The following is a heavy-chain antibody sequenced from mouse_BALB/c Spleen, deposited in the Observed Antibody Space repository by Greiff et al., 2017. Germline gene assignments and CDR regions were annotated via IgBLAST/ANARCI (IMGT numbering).Heavy chain of an antibody. Sequence: VQLQQSGAELAKPGASVKMSCKASGYTFTSYWMHWVKQRPGQGLEWIGYINHSTGYTEYNQKFKDKATFTADKSTSTAYMQMSSLTSEDPAVYASARGDAMDYWGQGTSVTVAS. CDR2: INHSTGYT. J-gene: IGHJ4*01. V-gene: IGHV1-7*01. CDR3: ARGDAMDY. CDR1: GYTFTSYW.